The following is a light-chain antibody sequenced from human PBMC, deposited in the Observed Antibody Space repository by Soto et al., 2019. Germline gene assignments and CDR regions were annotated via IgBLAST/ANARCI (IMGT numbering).Light chain of an antibody. V-gene: IGLV2-14*01. CDR1: SSDVGGYNY. CDR2: DVS. J-gene: IGLJ1*01. CDR3: SSYTSSSTYV. Sequence: QSVLTQPASASGSPGQSIAISCTGTSSDVGGYNYVSWYQQHPGKAPKLMVYDVSNRPSGVSNRFSGSKSGNTASLTISGLQAEDEADYSCSSYTSSSTYVFGTGTKVTVL.